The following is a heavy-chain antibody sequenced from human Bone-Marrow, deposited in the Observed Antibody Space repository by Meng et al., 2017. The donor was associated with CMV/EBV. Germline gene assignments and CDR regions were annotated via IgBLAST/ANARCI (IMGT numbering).Heavy chain of an antibody. CDR3: VHTYPLVYCDY. V-gene: IGHV2-5*01. Sequence: SGPTLVKPTQTLTLPYTFSGFPLTTSVVGGGWIRQPPGKDLECLALIYWNNQERYDSALTSRLTITKDTSNNQVVQTLANMDPVHTATYYCVHTYPLVYCDYWGQGTLVTVSS. CDR2: IYWNNQE. CDR1: GFPLTTSVVG. J-gene: IGHJ4*02.